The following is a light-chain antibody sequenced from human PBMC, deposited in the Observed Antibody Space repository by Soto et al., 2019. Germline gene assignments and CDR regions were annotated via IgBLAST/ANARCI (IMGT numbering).Light chain of an antibody. V-gene: IGKV3-15*01. J-gene: IGKJ1*01. CDR2: GAS. Sequence: EIVMTHSPATLSFSPLERATLSCRASQSVSSNLAWYQQKPGQAPRLLIYGASTRATGIPARFSGSGSGTEFTLTITSLQSEDFGVYHCQQYHNWWTFGQGTKVDIK. CDR3: QQYHNWWT. CDR1: QSVSSN.